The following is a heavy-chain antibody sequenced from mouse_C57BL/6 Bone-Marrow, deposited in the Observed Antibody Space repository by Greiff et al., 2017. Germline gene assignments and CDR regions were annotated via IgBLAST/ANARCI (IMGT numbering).Heavy chain of an antibody. CDR2: IDPENGDT. CDR1: GFNIKDDY. V-gene: IGHV14-4*01. CDR3: TPYYSLDY. D-gene: IGHD2-12*01. Sequence: VQLKQSGAELVRPGASVKLSCTASGFNIKDDYMHWVKQRPEQGLEWIGWIDPENGDTEYASKFQGKATITADTSSNTAYLQLSSLTSADTAVYYCTPYYSLDYWGQGTTLTVSS. J-gene: IGHJ2*01.